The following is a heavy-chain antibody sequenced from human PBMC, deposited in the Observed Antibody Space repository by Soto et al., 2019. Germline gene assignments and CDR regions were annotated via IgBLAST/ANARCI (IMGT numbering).Heavy chain of an antibody. D-gene: IGHD3-22*01. CDR1: GFTFNDYY. CDR3: AREGPPDLNGYSGFDY. Sequence: QVQLVESGGDLVKPGGSLRLSCVASGFTFNDYYMSWIRQAPGKGLEWVSYISSSSSYTNYADSVKGRFTISRDNAKNSLYLQMNSLRAEDTAVYYCAREGPPDLNGYSGFDYWGQGTLVTVSS. J-gene: IGHJ4*02. CDR2: ISSSSSYT. V-gene: IGHV3-11*05.